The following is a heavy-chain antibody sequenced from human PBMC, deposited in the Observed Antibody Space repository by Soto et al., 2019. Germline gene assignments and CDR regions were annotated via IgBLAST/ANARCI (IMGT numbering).Heavy chain of an antibody. CDR3: ARVGGYGAFDY. CDR2: IYYSGST. J-gene: IGHJ4*02. CDR1: GGSISSDY. Sequence: QVQLQESGPGLVKPSETLSLTCTVSGGSISSDYWSWSRQRPGKGLEWIGYIYYSGSTTYNPSLQGPVPITVDKSKNQFSLKLSSVTAADTAVYYCARVGGYGAFDYWGQGTLVTVSS. V-gene: IGHV4-59*01. D-gene: IGHD4-17*01.